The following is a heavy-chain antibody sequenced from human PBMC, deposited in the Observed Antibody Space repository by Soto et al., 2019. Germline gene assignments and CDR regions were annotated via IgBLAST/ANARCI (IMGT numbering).Heavy chain of an antibody. J-gene: IGHJ6*02. CDR2: ISAYNGNT. Sequence: QVQLVQSGAEVKKPGASVKVSCKASGYTFTSYGISWVRQAPGQGLEWMGWISAYNGNTNYAQKLQGRVTMTTDTSTSTAYMEVRSLRSDDTAVYYCARSPLGWYVRREYYYGMDVWGQGTTVTGSS. CDR1: GYTFTSYG. D-gene: IGHD6-19*01. CDR3: ARSPLGWYVRREYYYGMDV. V-gene: IGHV1-18*01.